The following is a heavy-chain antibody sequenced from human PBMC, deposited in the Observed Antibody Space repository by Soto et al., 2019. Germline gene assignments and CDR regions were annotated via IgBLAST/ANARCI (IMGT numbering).Heavy chain of an antibody. CDR1: GFTFSDYA. V-gene: IGHV3-30*18. D-gene: IGHD6-19*01. J-gene: IGHJ4*02. CDR2: VSHDGRNT. CDR3: AKGVRQWLVTSDFNY. Sequence: VQLVESGGGVVQPGRSLRLSCAASGFTFSDYAMHWVRQAPGKGLEWVAVVSHDGRNTHYADSVKGRFTISRDSSKNTVSMEMTSLRAEDTAVYYCAKGVRQWLVTSDFNYGGQGALVTVSS.